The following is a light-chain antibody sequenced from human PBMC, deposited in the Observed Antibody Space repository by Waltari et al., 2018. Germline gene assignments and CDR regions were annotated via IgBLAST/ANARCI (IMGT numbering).Light chain of an antibody. J-gene: IGKJ5*01. Sequence: DIVMTQSPDSLAVSLGERATINCKSSQTIFYGSNNTNYLAWYQQKPRQPPRLLLYWASTRESGVPDRFSGSGSGTDFTLTISSLQPEDIATYYCQQYDAVSITFGQGTRLEIK. CDR3: QQYDAVSIT. CDR2: WAS. V-gene: IGKV4-1*01. CDR1: QTIFYGSNNTNY.